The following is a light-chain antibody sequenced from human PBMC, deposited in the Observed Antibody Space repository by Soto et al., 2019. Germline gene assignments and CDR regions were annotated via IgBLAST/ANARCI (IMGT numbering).Light chain of an antibody. CDR1: QSVSSNY. V-gene: IGKV3-20*01. Sequence: EIVLTHSPGTLSLSPAERATLSSRASQSVSSNYLAWYQQKPGQAPRLLIYGASSRATGIPDRFSGSGSGTDFTLTIRRLEPEDFAVYYCQQYGSSYPWTFGQGTKVDIK. CDR2: GAS. J-gene: IGKJ1*01. CDR3: QQYGSSYPWT.